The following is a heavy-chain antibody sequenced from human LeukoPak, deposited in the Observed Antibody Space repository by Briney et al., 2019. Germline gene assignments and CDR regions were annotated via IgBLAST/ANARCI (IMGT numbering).Heavy chain of an antibody. V-gene: IGHV3-23*01. CDR1: GFAFSNFA. D-gene: IGHD1-1*01. Sequence: GGSLRLSCAASGFAFSNFAMSWVRQAPGKGLEWVSAISGSGGSTYYADSVKGRFTISRDNSKNTLYLQMNSLRAEDTAVYYCAKRALLDYYYCYMDVWGKGTTVTVSS. CDR2: ISGSGGST. J-gene: IGHJ6*03. CDR3: AKRALLDYYYCYMDV.